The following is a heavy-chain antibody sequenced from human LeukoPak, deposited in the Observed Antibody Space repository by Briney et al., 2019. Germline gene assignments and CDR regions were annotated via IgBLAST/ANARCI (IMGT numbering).Heavy chain of an antibody. Sequence: PSETLSLTCAVSGGSLSSDYWNWVRQPPGKGLEWIGEIYHSGSTNYNPSLKSRVTISVDKSKNQFSLKLSSVTAAVYYCARVGDSSSWYGYYYGMDVWGQGTTVTVSS. CDR2: IYHSGST. D-gene: IGHD6-13*01. CDR3: ARVGDSSSWYGYYYGMDV. V-gene: IGHV4-4*02. CDR1: GGSLSSDY. J-gene: IGHJ6*02.